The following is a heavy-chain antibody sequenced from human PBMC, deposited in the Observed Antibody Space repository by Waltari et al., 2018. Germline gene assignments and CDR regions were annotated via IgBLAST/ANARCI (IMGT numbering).Heavy chain of an antibody. D-gene: IGHD3-3*01. CDR2: INHSGST. CDR3: ARARGYYDFWSGSRAFNWFDP. V-gene: IGHV4-34*01. Sequence: QVQLQQWGAGLLKPSETLSLTCAVYGGSFSGYYWSWIRQPPGKGLEWIGEINHSGSTNYNPSLKSRVTISVDTSNNQFSLKLSSVTAADTAVYYCARARGYYDFWSGSRAFNWFDPWGQGTLVTVSS. J-gene: IGHJ5*02. CDR1: GGSFSGYY.